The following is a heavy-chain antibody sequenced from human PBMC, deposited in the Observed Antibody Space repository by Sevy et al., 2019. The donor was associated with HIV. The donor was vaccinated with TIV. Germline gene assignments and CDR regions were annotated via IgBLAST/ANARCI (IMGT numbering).Heavy chain of an antibody. CDR2: ISFTTNNT. V-gene: IGHV3-21*01. J-gene: IGHJ4*02. CDR1: GFSVGSYS. Sequence: GGSLRLSCAASGFSVGSYSMNWVRQAPGKGLEWVSSISFTTNNTYYGDSVKGRFTISRDNARNSVYLQMNSLRAEDTAVYYCSSGGGYWGQGTLVTVSS. CDR3: SSGGGY. D-gene: IGHD3-16*01.